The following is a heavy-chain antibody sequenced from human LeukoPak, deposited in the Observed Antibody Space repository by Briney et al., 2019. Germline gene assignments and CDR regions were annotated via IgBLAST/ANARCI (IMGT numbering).Heavy chain of an antibody. CDR2: ISGSGSYT. J-gene: IGHJ4*02. V-gene: IGHV3-23*01. Sequence: GGSLRLSCAASGFTFSSYAMSWVRQAPGKGPEWVSAISGSGSYTDYADSVKGRFTISKDNSKNTLYMRMSSLRAEDTAVYYCAKRRYDSSGHFDCWGQGTLVTVSS. D-gene: IGHD3-22*01. CDR1: GFTFSSYA. CDR3: AKRRYDSSGHFDC.